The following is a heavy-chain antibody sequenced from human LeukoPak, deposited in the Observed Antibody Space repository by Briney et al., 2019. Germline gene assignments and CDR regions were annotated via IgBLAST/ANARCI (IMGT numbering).Heavy chain of an antibody. V-gene: IGHV3-30*18. CDR2: ISYDGSNK. D-gene: IGHD2-15*01. CDR1: GFTFSSYG. J-gene: IGHJ4*02. Sequence: GRSLRLSCAASGFTFSSYGMHWVRQAPGKGLEWVAVISYDGSNKYYADSVKGRFTISRDNSKNTLYLQMNSLRAEDTAVYHCAKDLVRDCSGGSCYGIDYWGQGTLVTVSS. CDR3: AKDLVRDCSGGSCYGIDY.